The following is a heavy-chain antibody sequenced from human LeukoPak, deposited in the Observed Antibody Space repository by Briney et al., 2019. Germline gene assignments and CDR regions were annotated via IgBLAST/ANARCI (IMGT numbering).Heavy chain of an antibody. CDR3: ARDRGWLQFDY. J-gene: IGHJ4*02. D-gene: IGHD5-24*01. V-gene: IGHV4-59*01. CDR2: ISYSGTT. Sequence: MPSETLSLTCTVSGGSISSNYWSRIRQPPGKGLEWIGYISYSGTTNHNPSLKSRVTISVDTSKNQFSLKLSSVTAADTAVYYCARDRGWLQFDYWGQGTLVTVSS. CDR1: GGSISSNY.